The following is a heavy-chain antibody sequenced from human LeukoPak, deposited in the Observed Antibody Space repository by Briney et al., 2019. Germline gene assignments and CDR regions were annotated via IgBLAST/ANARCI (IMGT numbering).Heavy chain of an antibody. J-gene: IGHJ3*02. Sequence: GGSLRLSCAASGFTFSSYSMNWVRQAPGKGLEWVSSISSSSSYIYYADSVKGRLTISRDNAKNSLYLQMNSLRAEDTAVYYCASLDCSSTSCYGDDAFDIWGQGTMVTVSS. D-gene: IGHD2-2*01. CDR1: GFTFSSYS. V-gene: IGHV3-21*01. CDR2: ISSSSSYI. CDR3: ASLDCSSTSCYGDDAFDI.